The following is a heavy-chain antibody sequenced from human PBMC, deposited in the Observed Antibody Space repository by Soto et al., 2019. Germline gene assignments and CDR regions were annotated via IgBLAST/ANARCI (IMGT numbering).Heavy chain of an antibody. V-gene: IGHV3-23*01. CDR1: GFTFDSHA. CDR3: AREITSWAGGAAFDF. J-gene: IGHJ3*01. D-gene: IGHD3-16*01. Sequence: EVQLLESGGGLVQSGGSLRLSCAASGFTFDSHAMSWVRQAPGKGLEWVSGATVSGDTTFYADSVKGRFTISRDKAKDTRFLQMTSLRAEDTAVYFCAREITSWAGGAAFDFWGQGKMVTVSS. CDR2: ATVSGDTT.